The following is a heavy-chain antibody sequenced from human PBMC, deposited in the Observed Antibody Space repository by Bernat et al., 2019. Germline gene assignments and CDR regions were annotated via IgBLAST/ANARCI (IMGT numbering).Heavy chain of an antibody. Sequence: QVQLVESGGGVVQPGRSLRLSCAASGFTFSSYGMHWVRQAPGKGLEWVAVIWYDGSNKYYADSVKGRFTISRDNSKSTLYLQMNSLRAEDTAVYYCARDHYYHSRNYDVGYWGQGTLVTVSS. J-gene: IGHJ4*02. D-gene: IGHD3-10*01. V-gene: IGHV3-33*01. CDR1: GFTFSSYG. CDR3: ARDHYYHSRNYDVGY. CDR2: IWYDGSNK.